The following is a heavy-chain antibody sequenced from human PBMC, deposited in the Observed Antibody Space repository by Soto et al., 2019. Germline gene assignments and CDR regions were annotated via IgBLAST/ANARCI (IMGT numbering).Heavy chain of an antibody. CDR2: MNPNSGNT. D-gene: IGHD6-13*01. Sequence: ASLKVSCKASGYTFTSYDINWVRQATGQGLEWMGWMNPNSGNTGYAQKFQGRVTMTRNTSISTAYMELSSLRSEDTAVYYCAILGVFIAAAGDYWGQGTLVTVSS. V-gene: IGHV1-8*01. CDR1: GYTFTSYD. CDR3: AILGVFIAAAGDY. J-gene: IGHJ4*02.